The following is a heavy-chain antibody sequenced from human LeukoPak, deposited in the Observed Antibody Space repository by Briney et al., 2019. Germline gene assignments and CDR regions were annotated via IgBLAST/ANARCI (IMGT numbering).Heavy chain of an antibody. Sequence: ASVKVSCKASGYTFTSYGISWVRQSRGQGREGMGGISGYNGNTNYAQKLQGRVTMTTDTSTSTSYLELRSLRSDDTAVYYCARDEYASSWYYFDYWGQGTLVTVSS. CDR1: GYTFTSYG. CDR3: ARDEYASSWYYFDY. V-gene: IGHV1-18*01. CDR2: ISGYNGNT. D-gene: IGHD6-13*01. J-gene: IGHJ4*02.